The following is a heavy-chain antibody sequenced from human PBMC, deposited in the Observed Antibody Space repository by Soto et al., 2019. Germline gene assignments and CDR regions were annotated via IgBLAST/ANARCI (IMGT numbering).Heavy chain of an antibody. Sequence: PGESLKISCKGSGYSFTSYWIGWVRQMPGKGLEWMGIIYPGDSDTRYSPSFQGQVTISADKSISTAYLQWSSLKASDTAMYYCARRDHDGGPYSPSGPYWYFDLWGRGTLVTVSS. CDR3: ARRDHDGGPYSPSGPYWYFDL. CDR1: GYSFTSYW. J-gene: IGHJ2*01. CDR2: IYPGDSDT. D-gene: IGHD2-21*01. V-gene: IGHV5-51*01.